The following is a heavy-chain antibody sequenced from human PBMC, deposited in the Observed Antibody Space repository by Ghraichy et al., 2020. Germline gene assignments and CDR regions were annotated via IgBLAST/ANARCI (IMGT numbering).Heavy chain of an antibody. CDR2: ISGSGGST. V-gene: IGHV3-23*01. D-gene: IGHD3-10*01. J-gene: IGHJ2*01. CDR3: AKDFWFGELDL. CDR1: GFTFSSYA. Sequence: GESLNISCAASGFTFSSYATSWVRQAPGKGLEWVSAISGSGGSTYYADSVKGRFTISRDNSKNTLYLQMNSLRAEDTAVYYCAKDFWFGELDLWGRGTLVTVSS.